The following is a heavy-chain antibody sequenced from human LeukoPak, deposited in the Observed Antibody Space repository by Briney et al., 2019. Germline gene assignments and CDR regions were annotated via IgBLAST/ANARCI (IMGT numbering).Heavy chain of an antibody. D-gene: IGHD3-3*01. Sequence: PSVTLSLTCAVYGGSFSGYYWSWIRQPPGKGLEWIGEINHSGSTNYNPSLKSRVTMSVDTSKNQFSLKLSSVTAADTAVYHCAREAYYDFWSGYYYYGMDVWGQGTTVTVSS. CDR1: GGSFSGYY. CDR3: AREAYYDFWSGYYYYGMDV. CDR2: INHSGST. V-gene: IGHV4-34*01. J-gene: IGHJ6*02.